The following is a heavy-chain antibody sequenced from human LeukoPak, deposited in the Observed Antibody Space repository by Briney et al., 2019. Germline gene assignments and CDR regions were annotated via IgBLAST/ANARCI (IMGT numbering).Heavy chain of an antibody. CDR3: AKERTRSIAAADPFDY. CDR2: ISWNSGSI. D-gene: IGHD6-13*01. J-gene: IGHJ4*02. CDR1: GFTFDDYA. V-gene: IGHV3-9*01. Sequence: GRSLRLSCAASGFTFDDYAMHWVRQAPGKGLEWVSGISWNSGSIGYADSVKGRFTISRDNAKNSLYLQMNSLRAEDTALYYCAKERTRSIAAADPFDYWGQGTLVTVSS.